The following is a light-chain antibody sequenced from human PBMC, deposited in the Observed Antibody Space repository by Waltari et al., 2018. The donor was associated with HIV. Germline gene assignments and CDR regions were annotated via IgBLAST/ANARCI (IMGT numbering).Light chain of an antibody. CDR1: SGSVSPNYS. V-gene: IGLV8-61*01. Sequence: QTVVTQEPSFSVSPGGTVTLTCGLSSGSVSPNYSPSWYQQTPRQAPRTLIYDTNTRSSGVPHLFVGCFLGNRAALTITEAQAYDGSDYYCVLYMGSGIWVFGGGTKLTDL. CDR2: DTN. CDR3: VLYMGSGIWV. J-gene: IGLJ3*02.